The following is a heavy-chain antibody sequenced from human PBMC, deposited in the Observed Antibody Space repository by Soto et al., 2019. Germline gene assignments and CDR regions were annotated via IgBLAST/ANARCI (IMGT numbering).Heavy chain of an antibody. V-gene: IGHV1-69*06. D-gene: IGHD1-26*01. CDR1: GGTFSIYG. Sequence: QVQLVQSGAEVKKPGSSVKVSCKASGGTFSIYGASWVRQAPGQGPEWMGGTIPIFGTSNYAQNFQGRVTINAHKSTNTACMELSSLRSEDTAVYYCVSPYMSSFGFDIWGQGTTVTVSS. CDR2: TIPIFGTS. CDR3: VSPYMSSFGFDI. J-gene: IGHJ3*02.